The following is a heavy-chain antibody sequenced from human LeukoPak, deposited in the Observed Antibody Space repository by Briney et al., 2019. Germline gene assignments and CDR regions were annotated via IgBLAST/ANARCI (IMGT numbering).Heavy chain of an antibody. Sequence: ASVKVSCKASGYTFTSYDINWVRQAPGQGLEWMGWMNPNSGNTGYAQKFQGRVTMTRNTSISTAYMELSSLRSEDTAVYYCARRRITMVRGVIGWFDPWGQGTLVTVSS. J-gene: IGHJ5*02. D-gene: IGHD3-10*01. V-gene: IGHV1-8*01. CDR3: ARRRITMVRGVIGWFDP. CDR1: GYTFTSYD. CDR2: MNPNSGNT.